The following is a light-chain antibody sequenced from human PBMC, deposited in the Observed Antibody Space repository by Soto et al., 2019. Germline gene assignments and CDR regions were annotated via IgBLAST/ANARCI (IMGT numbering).Light chain of an antibody. V-gene: IGKV3-20*01. J-gene: IGKJ1*01. Sequence: EIVLTQSPGTLSLSPGERATLSCRASQSVSSSYLAWYQQKPGQAPRLLIYGASSRATGIPDRFSGSGSGKDFTLTISRPEPEDFAVYYCQQYCSPPPWTFGQVTK. CDR3: QQYCSPPPWT. CDR2: GAS. CDR1: QSVSSSY.